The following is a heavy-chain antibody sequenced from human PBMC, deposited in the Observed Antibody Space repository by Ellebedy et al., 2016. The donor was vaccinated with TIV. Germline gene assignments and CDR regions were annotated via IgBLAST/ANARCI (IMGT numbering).Heavy chain of an antibody. CDR2: INPSGGST. CDR3: ARLRTGTTKGYYFDY. CDR1: GYTFTSYY. Sequence: AASVKVSCKASGYTFTSYYMHWVRQAPGQGLEWMGIINPSGGSTSYAQKFQGRVTMTRDTSTSTVYMELSSLRSEDTAVYYCARLRTGTTKGYYFDYWGQGTLVTVSS. V-gene: IGHV1-46*01. J-gene: IGHJ4*02. D-gene: IGHD1-7*01.